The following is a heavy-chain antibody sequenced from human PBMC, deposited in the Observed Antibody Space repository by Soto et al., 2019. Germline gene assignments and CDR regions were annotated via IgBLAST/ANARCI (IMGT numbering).Heavy chain of an antibody. CDR1: GGSISSGGYY. J-gene: IGHJ6*02. CDR2: IYYSGST. CDR3: ARGLLGSTSDYYYYYGMDV. Sequence: QVQLQESGPGLVKPSQTLSLTCTVSGGSISSGGYYWSWIRQHTGKGLEWIGYIYYSGSTYYNPSLKSRVTISVDTSKNQFSLKLSSVTAADTAVYYCARGLLGSTSDYYYYYGMDVWGQGTTVTVSS. D-gene: IGHD2-2*01. V-gene: IGHV4-31*03.